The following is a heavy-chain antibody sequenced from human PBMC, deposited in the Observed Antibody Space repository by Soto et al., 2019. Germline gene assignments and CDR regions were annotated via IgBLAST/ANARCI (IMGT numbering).Heavy chain of an antibody. CDR3: SLSDRYYGMDV. Sequence: GGSLGLSCAASGFTVSSDAMSWVRQAPGKGLEWVSSISTSGGSTHYAGSVKGRFTISRDNSNNTLYLQMNSLRAEDTAVYYCSLSDRYYGMDVWGLGTTVTVSS. J-gene: IGHJ6*02. V-gene: IGHV3-23*01. CDR1: GFTVSSDA. CDR2: ISTSGGST.